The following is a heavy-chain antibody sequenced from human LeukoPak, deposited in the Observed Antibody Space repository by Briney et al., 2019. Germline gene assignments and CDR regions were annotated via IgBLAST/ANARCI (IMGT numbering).Heavy chain of an antibody. J-gene: IGHJ4*02. Sequence: ASAKVSCKASGYTFTSYYMHWVRQAPGQGLEWMGIINPSGGSTNYAQKFQGRVTITADESTSTAYMELSSLRSEDTAVYYCARVGTGYSYGLPYYFDYWGQGTLVTVSS. CDR3: ARVGTGYSYGLPYYFDY. CDR2: INPSGGST. D-gene: IGHD5-18*01. V-gene: IGHV1-46*01. CDR1: GYTFTSYY.